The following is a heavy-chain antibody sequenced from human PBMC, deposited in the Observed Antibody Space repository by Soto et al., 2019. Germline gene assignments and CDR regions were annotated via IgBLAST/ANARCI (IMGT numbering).Heavy chain of an antibody. CDR3: ARWDAAAGRRPDYYYYGMDV. Sequence: ASVKVSCKASGGTFSSYAISWVRQAPGQGLEWMGGIIPIFGTANYAQKFQGRVTITADESTSTAYMELSSLRSEDTAVYYCARWDAAAGRRPDYYYYGMDVWGQGTTVTVSS. V-gene: IGHV1-69*13. CDR2: IIPIFGTA. J-gene: IGHJ6*02. D-gene: IGHD6-13*01. CDR1: GGTFSSYA.